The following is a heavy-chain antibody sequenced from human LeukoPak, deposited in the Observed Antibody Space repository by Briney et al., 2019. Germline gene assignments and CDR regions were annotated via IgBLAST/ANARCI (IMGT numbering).Heavy chain of an antibody. V-gene: IGHV1-69*01. D-gene: IGHD3-3*01. J-gene: IGHJ4*02. CDR1: GGTFSSYA. CDR2: IVPIFGTA. Sequence: GAAADVACKASGGTFSSYAISWVRQAPGQGLEWMGGIVPIFGTANYAQKFQGRVTITADESTSTAYMELSSLRSEDTAVYYCARVVSPNYDFWSGYFDYWGQGTLVTVSS. CDR3: ARVVSPNYDFWSGYFDY.